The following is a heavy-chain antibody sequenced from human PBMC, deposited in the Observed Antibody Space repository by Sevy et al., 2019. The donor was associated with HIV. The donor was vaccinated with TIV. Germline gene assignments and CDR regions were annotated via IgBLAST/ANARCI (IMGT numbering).Heavy chain of an antibody. V-gene: IGHV3-33*01. Sequence: GGSLRLSCAASGFTFSSYGMRWVRQAPGKGLEWVAVIWYDGSNKYYADSVKGRFTSSTENSKNTLYLQMNRLRAEDTAVYYCARGGVAARPPYYYYYGMDVWGQGATVTVSS. J-gene: IGHJ6*02. D-gene: IGHD6-6*01. CDR2: IWYDGSNK. CDR1: GFTFSSYG. CDR3: ARGGVAARPPYYYYYGMDV.